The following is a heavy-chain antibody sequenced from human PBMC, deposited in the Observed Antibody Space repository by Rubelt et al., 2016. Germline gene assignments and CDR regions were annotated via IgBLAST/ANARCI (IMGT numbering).Heavy chain of an antibody. J-gene: IGHJ4*02. CDR3: ARDDYPGYWCGNFDY. CDR2: ISFDENHK. Sequence: VQLVESGGGLLQPGGSLRLSCAASGFTFSSYAMHWVRQAPGKGLEGVAVISFDENHKYYADSVKGRFTISRDNSKSTVDLEMHSLRDEDTALYYCARDDYPGYWCGNFDYWGQGTLVTVSS. CDR1: GFTFSSYA. V-gene: IGHV3-30-3*01. D-gene: IGHD2-8*02.